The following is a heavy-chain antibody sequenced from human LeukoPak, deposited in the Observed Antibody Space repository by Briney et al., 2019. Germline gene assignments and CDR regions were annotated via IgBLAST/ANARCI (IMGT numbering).Heavy chain of an antibody. CDR2: IIPIFGTA. CDR1: GGTFSSYA. D-gene: IGHD3-10*01. V-gene: IGHV1-69*13. CDR3: ARGPTMVRGVILYYFDY. Sequence: AVKVSCKASGGTFSSYAISWGRQAPGQGLEWMGGIIPIFGTANYAQKFQGRVTITADESTSTAYMELSSLRSEDTAVYYCARGPTMVRGVILYYFDYWGQGTLVTVSS. J-gene: IGHJ4*02.